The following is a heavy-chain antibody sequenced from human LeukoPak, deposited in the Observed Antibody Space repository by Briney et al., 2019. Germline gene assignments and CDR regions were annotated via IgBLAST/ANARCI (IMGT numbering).Heavy chain of an antibody. Sequence: ASVTLSFTSSVYTFTNNNIDLDWHAPGQGPGRVGLMNPSSGLTGYAQKFQGRVTMTRNTSIGTAYMDRISLRSEDTAVYYCAPRLWGSFHSTLDSWGQGTLVTVSS. CDR2: MNPSSGLT. CDR3: APRLWGSFHSTLDS. J-gene: IGHJ4*02. V-gene: IGHV1-8*02. D-gene: IGHD3-16*01. CDR1: VYTFTNNN.